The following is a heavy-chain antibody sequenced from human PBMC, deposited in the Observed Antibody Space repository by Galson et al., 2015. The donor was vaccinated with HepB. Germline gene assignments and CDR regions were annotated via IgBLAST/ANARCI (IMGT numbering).Heavy chain of an antibody. CDR2: ISYDGSNK. CDR1: GFTFSSYG. Sequence: SLRLSCAASGFTFSSYGMHWVRQAPGKGLEWVAVISYDGSNKYYADSVKGRFTISRDNSKNTLYLQMNSLRAEDTAVYYCAKGESSGWYVDYWGQGTLVTVSS. J-gene: IGHJ4*02. D-gene: IGHD6-19*01. V-gene: IGHV3-30*18. CDR3: AKGESSGWYVDY.